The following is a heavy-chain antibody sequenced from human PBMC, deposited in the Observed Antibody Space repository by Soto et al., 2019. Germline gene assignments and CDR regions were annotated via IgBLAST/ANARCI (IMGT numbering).Heavy chain of an antibody. J-gene: IGHJ4*02. V-gene: IGHV3-9*01. D-gene: IGHD5-12*01. CDR1: GFTVDDYA. CDR3: AKALLSSGEYDGFDS. CDR2: LSWKSTNI. Sequence: EVQLVDSGGGLVQPGRSLRLSCAASGFTVDDYAMHWVRQAPGKGLEWVSGLSWKSTNIGYADSVKGRFIISRDNANKFLYLQMNILRPEDTALYYCAKALLSSGEYDGFDSWCQGTLVTVSS.